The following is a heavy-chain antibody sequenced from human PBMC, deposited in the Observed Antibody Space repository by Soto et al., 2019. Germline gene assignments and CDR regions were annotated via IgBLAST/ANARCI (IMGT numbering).Heavy chain of an antibody. J-gene: IGHJ1*01. D-gene: IGHD3-16*01. CDR1: GYTFTSYG. Sequence: ASVKVSCKASGYTFTSYGISWGRQAPGQGFEWLGWISAYNVNTNYAQKLQGRVTMTTDTSTSTAYMELRSLRSDDTAVYYCARYGLGERAEYFQHWGQGTLVTVSS. CDR2: ISAYNVNT. V-gene: IGHV1-18*01. CDR3: ARYGLGERAEYFQH.